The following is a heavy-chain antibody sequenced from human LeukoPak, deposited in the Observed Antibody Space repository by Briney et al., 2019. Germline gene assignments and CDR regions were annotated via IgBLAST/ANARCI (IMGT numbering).Heavy chain of an antibody. CDR1: GGSISSYY. J-gene: IGHJ4*02. D-gene: IGHD3-10*01. V-gene: IGHV4-59*01. CDR3: ARSPRVSMFRAYYFDY. Sequence: TSETLSLTCTVSGGSISSYYWSWIRQPPGKGLEWIGYIYYSGNTNYNPSLKSRITISVDTSKNQFSLKLSSVTAADTAVYYCARSPRVSMFRAYYFDYWGQGTLVTVSS. CDR2: IYYSGNT.